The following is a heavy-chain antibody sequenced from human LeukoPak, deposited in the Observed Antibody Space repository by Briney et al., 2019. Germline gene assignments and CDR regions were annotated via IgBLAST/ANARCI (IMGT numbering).Heavy chain of an antibody. CDR3: ARAGDEVPTYFDY. D-gene: IGHD3-16*01. J-gene: IGHJ4*02. Sequence: GASVKVSCKASGYTFISYGMSWIRQAPGQGLERMGWISAYNVNTKYTQKFQGRVTMTTDTSTTTAYMDLRSLTSDDTAVYYCARAGDEVPTYFDYWGQGTLVAVSS. CDR1: GYTFISYG. V-gene: IGHV1-18*01. CDR2: ISAYNVNT.